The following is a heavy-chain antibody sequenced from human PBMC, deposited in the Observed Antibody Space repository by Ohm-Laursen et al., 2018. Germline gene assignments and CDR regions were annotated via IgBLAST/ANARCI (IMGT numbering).Heavy chain of an antibody. CDR2: ISSSGNYI. CDR1: GFPFSAYS. J-gene: IGHJ3*02. D-gene: IGHD3-22*01. Sequence: GSLRLSCAAPGFPFSAYSMNWVRQAPGKGLEWVSSISSSGNYIYYADSLRGRFTVSRDNAKNSLYLQINSLRAEDTAVYYCARDSDYYEGRWAPRDAFDIWGQGTMVTVSS. CDR3: ARDSDYYEGRWAPRDAFDI. V-gene: IGHV3-21*01.